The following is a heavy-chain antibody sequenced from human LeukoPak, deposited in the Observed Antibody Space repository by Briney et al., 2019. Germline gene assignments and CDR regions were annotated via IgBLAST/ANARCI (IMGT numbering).Heavy chain of an antibody. V-gene: IGHV3-23*01. CDR2: ISGVGGDT. CDR3: AKARNTVTKCGLTDC. J-gene: IGHJ4*02. CDR1: GFIFSSYA. D-gene: IGHD4-17*01. Sequence: GGSLRLSCAASGFIFSSYAMSWVRQAPGKGLEWVSAISGVGGDTYYADSVKGRFTISRDNSKNTLYLQMHSLRAEDAAVYYCAKARNTVTKCGLTDCWGQGTLVTVSS.